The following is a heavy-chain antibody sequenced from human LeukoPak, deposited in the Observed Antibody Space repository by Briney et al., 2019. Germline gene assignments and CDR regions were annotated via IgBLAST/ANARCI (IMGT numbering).Heavy chain of an antibody. Sequence: GGSLRLSCAASEFTFSTYWMAWVRQAPGKGLEWVANIKQDGSEKYYVDSVKGRFTISRDNAKNSLYLQMNSLRAEDTAVFYCARDRGGSGWYEFECWGQGTLVTVSS. CDR1: EFTFSTYW. CDR2: IKQDGSEK. CDR3: ARDRGGSGWYEFEC. D-gene: IGHD6-19*01. V-gene: IGHV3-7*01. J-gene: IGHJ4*02.